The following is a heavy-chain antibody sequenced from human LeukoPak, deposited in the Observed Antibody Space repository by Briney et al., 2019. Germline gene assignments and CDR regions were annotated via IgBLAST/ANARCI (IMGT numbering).Heavy chain of an antibody. V-gene: IGHV1-2*06. CDR2: INPNSGGT. J-gene: IGHJ4*02. CDR3: ARDLGYCSSTSCYVIDY. Sequence: ASVKVSCKASGYTFTGYYMHWVRQAPGQGLEWMGRINPNSGGTNYAQKFQGRVTRTRDTSISTAYMELSRLRSDDTAVYYCARDLGYCSSTSCYVIDYWGQGTLVTVSS. D-gene: IGHD2-2*01. CDR1: GYTFTGYY.